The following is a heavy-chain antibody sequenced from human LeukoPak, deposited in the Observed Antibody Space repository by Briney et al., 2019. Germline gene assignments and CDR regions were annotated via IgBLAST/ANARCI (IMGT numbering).Heavy chain of an antibody. CDR2: ISGSGGST. CDR3: AKQEEQWLVRGAFDY. J-gene: IGHJ4*02. D-gene: IGHD6-19*01. CDR1: GFTFSSYA. Sequence: GGSLRLSCAASGFTFSSYAMSWVHQAPGKGLEWVSAISGSGGSTYYADSVKGRFTISRDNSKNTLYLQMNSLRAEDTAVYYCAKQEEQWLVRGAFDYWGQGTLVTVSS. V-gene: IGHV3-23*01.